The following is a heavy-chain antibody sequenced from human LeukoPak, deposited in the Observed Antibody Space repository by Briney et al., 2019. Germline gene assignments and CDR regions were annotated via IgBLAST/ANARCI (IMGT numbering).Heavy chain of an antibody. Sequence: SQTLSLTCTVSGGSISSGSYCWSWIRQPAGKGLEWIGRIYTSGSTNYNPSLKSRVTISVDTSKNQFSLKLSSVTAADTAVYYCAREAYSGSYHGAFDIWGQGTMVTVSS. CDR3: AREAYSGSYHGAFDI. CDR2: IYTSGST. V-gene: IGHV4-61*02. J-gene: IGHJ3*02. CDR1: GGSISSGSYC. D-gene: IGHD1-26*01.